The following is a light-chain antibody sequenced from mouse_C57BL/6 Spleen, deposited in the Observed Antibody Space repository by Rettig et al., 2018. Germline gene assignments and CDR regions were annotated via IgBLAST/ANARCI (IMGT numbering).Light chain of an antibody. V-gene: IGKV16-104*01. CDR2: YGS. CDR3: HQHNEYPYT. Sequence: DVQITQSPSYLAASPGETITINCRASKSISKYLAWYQEKPGKTNKLLIYYGSTLQSGIPSRFSGSGSGTDFTLTISSLEPEDFAMYYCHQHNEYPYTFGVGTKLEIK. J-gene: IGKJ2*01. CDR1: KSISKY.